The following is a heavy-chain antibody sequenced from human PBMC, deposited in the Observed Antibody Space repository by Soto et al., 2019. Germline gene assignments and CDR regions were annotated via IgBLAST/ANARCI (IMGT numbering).Heavy chain of an antibody. CDR3: AKVVGMTTVTFDSYYFDY. D-gene: IGHD4-17*01. Sequence: EVQLLESRGGLVQPGGSLRLSCEASGFTFYNYALSWVRQAPGKGLEWVSVVSGGGSTTFYADSVRGRFTISRDNSKNTVYLQMDSLRAEDTAVYYCAKVVGMTTVTFDSYYFDYWGQGNLGTVSS. CDR1: GFTFYNYA. CDR2: VSGGGSTT. J-gene: IGHJ4*02. V-gene: IGHV3-23*01.